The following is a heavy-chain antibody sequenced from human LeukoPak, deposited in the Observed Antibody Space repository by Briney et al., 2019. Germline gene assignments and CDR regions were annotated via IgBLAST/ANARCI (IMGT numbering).Heavy chain of an antibody. J-gene: IGHJ4*02. CDR1: GYTFTSYG. Sequence: ASVKVSCKASGYTFTSYGISWVRQAPGQGLEWMGWITAYNDNTNYAQKLQGRVTMTTDTSTSTAYMELRSLRSDDTAVYYCARALLWFGEPSHIDYWGQGTLVAASS. CDR3: ARALLWFGEPSHIDY. V-gene: IGHV1-18*01. CDR2: ITAYNDNT. D-gene: IGHD3-10*01.